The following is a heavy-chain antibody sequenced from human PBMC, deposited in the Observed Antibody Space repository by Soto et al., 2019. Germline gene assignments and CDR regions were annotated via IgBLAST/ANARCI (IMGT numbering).Heavy chain of an antibody. CDR3: ARDLARRNSWTDNWFDP. D-gene: IGHD1-20*01. CDR1: GFTFSSYS. CDR2: ISSSSSYI. V-gene: IGHV3-21*01. J-gene: IGHJ5*02. Sequence: GGSLRLSWAASGFTFSSYSMNWVRQAPGKGLEWVSSISSSSSYIYYADSVKGRFTISRDNAKNSLYLQMNSLRAEDTAVYYCARDLARRNSWTDNWFDPWGQGTLVTVSS.